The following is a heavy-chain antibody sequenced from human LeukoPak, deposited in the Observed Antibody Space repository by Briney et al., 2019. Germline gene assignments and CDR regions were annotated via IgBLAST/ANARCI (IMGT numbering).Heavy chain of an antibody. J-gene: IGHJ3*02. CDR2: IYTSGST. V-gene: IGHV4-61*02. D-gene: IGHD3-10*01. CDR3: AREREIWFGELFDAFDI. CDR1: GGSINSGSYY. Sequence: RPSQTLSLTCTVSGGSINSGSYYWSWIRQPAGKGLEWIGRIYTSGSTNYNPSLKSRVTISVDTSKNQFSLKLSSVTAADTAVYYCAREREIWFGELFDAFDIWGQGTMVTVSS.